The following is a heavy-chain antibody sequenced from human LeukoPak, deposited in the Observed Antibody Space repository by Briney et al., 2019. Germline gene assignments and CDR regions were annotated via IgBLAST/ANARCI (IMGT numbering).Heavy chain of an antibody. D-gene: IGHD3-22*01. CDR2: INRDGSQK. CDR1: GFSLSGYW. Sequence: GGSLRLSCAASGFSLSGYWMTWVRQAPGKGLEWVANINRDGSQKNHVDSVQGRFTISRDNAKNSLYLQMNSLRAEDTAVYYCARVYPPEYYYDSSGYYYFDYWGQGTLVTVSS. J-gene: IGHJ4*02. CDR3: ARVYPPEYYYDSSGYYYFDY. V-gene: IGHV3-7*01.